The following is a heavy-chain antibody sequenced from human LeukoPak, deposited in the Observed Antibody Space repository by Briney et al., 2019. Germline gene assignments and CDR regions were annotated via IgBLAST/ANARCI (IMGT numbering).Heavy chain of an antibody. CDR1: GFTFSSYT. J-gene: IGHJ5*02. D-gene: IGHD6-19*01. V-gene: IGHV3-23*01. CDR3: AKKSGYSSGWYRGYNWFDP. CDR2: ICGSGGTT. Sequence: GGSLRLSCAASGFTFSSYTMTWVRQAPGKGLEWVSSICGSGGTTYYADSVKGRFTISRDNSKNTLYLQLNSLRAEDTAVYYCAKKSGYSSGWYRGYNWFDPWGQGTLVTVSS.